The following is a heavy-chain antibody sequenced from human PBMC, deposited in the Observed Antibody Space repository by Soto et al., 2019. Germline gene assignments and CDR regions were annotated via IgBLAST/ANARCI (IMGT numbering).Heavy chain of an antibody. CDR2: ISSTAGRTS. Sequence: GGSLRLSCATSGFTFNTYPMTWVRQAPGKGLEWVSSISSTAGRTSSYADSVKGRFAISRDFSDNTVYLQMNNLRVDDTAVYFCAKGVLSFHYGMEVWGQGATVTVSS. J-gene: IGHJ6*02. CDR1: GFTFNTYP. V-gene: IGHV3-23*01. D-gene: IGHD3-10*01. CDR3: AKGVLSFHYGMEV.